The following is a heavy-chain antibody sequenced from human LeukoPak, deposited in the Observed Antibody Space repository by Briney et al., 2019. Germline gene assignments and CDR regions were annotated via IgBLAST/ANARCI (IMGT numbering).Heavy chain of an antibody. CDR2: IYYSGST. D-gene: IGHD3-22*01. Sequence: SETLSLTCAVYGGSFSGYYWSWIRQPPGKGLEWIGYIYYSGSTNYNPSLKSRVTISVDTSKNQFSLKLSSVTTADTAVYYCARRRYYDSSGYYYFDYWGQGTLVTVSS. J-gene: IGHJ4*02. CDR1: GGSFSGYY. V-gene: IGHV4-59*08. CDR3: ARRRYYDSSGYYYFDY.